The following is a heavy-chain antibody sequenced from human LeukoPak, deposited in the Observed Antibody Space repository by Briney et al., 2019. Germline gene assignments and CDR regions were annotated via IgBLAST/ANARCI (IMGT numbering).Heavy chain of an antibody. V-gene: IGHV3-20*04. Sequence: GGSLRLSCEASGFTFDDCGMSWVRQPPGKGLEWVSGISRNGGSTDYADSVKGRFTISRDNAKNSHFLQMNSLRVEDTAFYYCARGFRNGPFDCWGQGTLVTVSS. CDR2: ISRNGGST. CDR3: ARGFRNGPFDC. D-gene: IGHD2-8*01. J-gene: IGHJ4*02. CDR1: GFTFDDCG.